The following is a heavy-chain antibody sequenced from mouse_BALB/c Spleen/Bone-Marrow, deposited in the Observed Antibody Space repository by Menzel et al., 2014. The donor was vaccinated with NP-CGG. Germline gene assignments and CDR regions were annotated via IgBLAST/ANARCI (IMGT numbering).Heavy chain of an antibody. J-gene: IGHJ4*01. D-gene: IGHD2-2*01. CDR3: ARQRGYAYAMDY. CDR1: GFAFSGND. Sequence: DVKLQESGGGLVKPGGSLKLSCAASGFAFSGNDMSWVRQTPEKRLEWVAYISSGGGSTYYPDTVKGRFTISRDNAKNTLYLQMNSLKSEDTAMYYCARQRGYAYAMDYWGQGTSVTVSS. V-gene: IGHV5-12-1*01. CDR2: ISSGGGST.